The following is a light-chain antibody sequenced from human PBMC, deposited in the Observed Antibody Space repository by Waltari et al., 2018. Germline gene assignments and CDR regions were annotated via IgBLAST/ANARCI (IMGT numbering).Light chain of an antibody. V-gene: IGLV2-18*02. Sequence: QSALTQPPSVSGSPGPSVIISCPGTSSDAGSYNLVSWYQQPPGPAPKLMIYEVNNRPSGVPDRFSGSKSGNTASLTISGLQAEDEADYYCRSYTSSSTWVFGGGTKLTVL. CDR2: EVN. J-gene: IGLJ3*02. CDR1: SSDAGSYNL. CDR3: RSYTSSSTWV.